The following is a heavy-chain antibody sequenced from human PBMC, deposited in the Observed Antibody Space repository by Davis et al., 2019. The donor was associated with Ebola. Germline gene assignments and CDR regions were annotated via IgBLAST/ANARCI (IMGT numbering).Heavy chain of an antibody. CDR2: IKQDGSEK. D-gene: IGHD2-2*01. V-gene: IGHV3-7*01. J-gene: IGHJ6*02. CDR1: GFTFSSYW. CDR3: ARDSPGYCSSTSCLRGYYGMDV. Sequence: GGSLRLSCAASGFTFSSYWMSWVRQAPGKGLEWVANIKQDGSEKYYVDSVKGRFTISRDNAKNSLYLQMNSLRAEDTAVYYCARDSPGYCSSTSCLRGYYGMDVWGQGTTVTVSS.